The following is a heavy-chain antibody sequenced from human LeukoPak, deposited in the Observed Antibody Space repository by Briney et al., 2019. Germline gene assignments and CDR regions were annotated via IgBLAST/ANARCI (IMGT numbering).Heavy chain of an antibody. CDR2: INAGNGNT. Sequence: EASVKYSCKASGYTFTSYAMHWVRQAPGQRLEWMGWINAGNGNTKYSQKFQGRVTITRDTSASTAYMELSSLRSEDTAVYYCAREAEYSTFDYWGQGTLVTVSS. D-gene: IGHD2/OR15-2a*01. V-gene: IGHV1-3*01. J-gene: IGHJ4*02. CDR1: GYTFTSYA. CDR3: AREAEYSTFDY.